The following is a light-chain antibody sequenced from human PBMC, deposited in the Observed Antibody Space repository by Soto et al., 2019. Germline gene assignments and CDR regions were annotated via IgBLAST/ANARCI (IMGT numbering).Light chain of an antibody. Sequence: EIVLTQSPGTLSLSPGEGATLSCRASQSVSSNYLAWYQQKPGQAPRLLIYSASSRATGIPDRFSGSGSGTDFALTISRLEPEDVAVYYCQQYGNSPYTLGQGTKLEIK. J-gene: IGKJ2*01. V-gene: IGKV3-20*01. CDR3: QQYGNSPYT. CDR1: QSVSSNY. CDR2: SAS.